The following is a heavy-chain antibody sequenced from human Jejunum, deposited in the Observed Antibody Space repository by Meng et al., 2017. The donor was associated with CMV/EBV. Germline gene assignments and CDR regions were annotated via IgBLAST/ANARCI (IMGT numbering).Heavy chain of an antibody. D-gene: IGHD2-2*02. V-gene: IGHV3-7*01. J-gene: IGHJ3*01. Sequence: YWMSWVRQAPGKGLEWVANIMQDGSDKYYLDSVKGRFTISRDNAKNSLYLQIHSLRAEDTAVYYCARDLGCSLTSCDKGGDAFDVWGLGTMVTVSS. CDR2: IMQDGSDK. CDR1: YW. CDR3: ARDLGCSLTSCDKGGDAFDV.